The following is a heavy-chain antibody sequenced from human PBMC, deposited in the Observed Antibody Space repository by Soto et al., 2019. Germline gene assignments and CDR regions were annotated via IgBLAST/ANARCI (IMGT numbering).Heavy chain of an antibody. CDR2: IKEDASEE. D-gene: IGHD3-10*01. Sequence: EVQLVQSGGDLVQPGGSLRLSCVASGFTFSNYWMTWVRQAPGMGLEWVAGIKEDASEEVYVDSVKGRFSISREKAKNSLYPQRNSLRAEDTAVYYFATAISWPFINLLTWGQVTKVMVFS. J-gene: IGHJ5*02. V-gene: IGHV3-7*01. CDR1: GFTFSNYW. CDR3: ATAISWPFINLLT.